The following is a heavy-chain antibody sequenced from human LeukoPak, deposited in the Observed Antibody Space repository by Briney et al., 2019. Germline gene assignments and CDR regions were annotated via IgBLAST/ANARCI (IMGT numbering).Heavy chain of an antibody. CDR3: ASSPGIAAASNFDY. CDR2: IYYSGST. V-gene: IGHV4-59*01. CDR1: GGSISSYY. D-gene: IGHD6-13*01. J-gene: IGHJ4*02. Sequence: SETLSLTCTVSGGSISSYYWSWIRQPPGKGLEWIGYIYYSGSTNYNPSLKSRVTISVDTPKNQFSLKLSSVTAADTAVYYCASSPGIAAASNFDYGGQGTLVIVSS.